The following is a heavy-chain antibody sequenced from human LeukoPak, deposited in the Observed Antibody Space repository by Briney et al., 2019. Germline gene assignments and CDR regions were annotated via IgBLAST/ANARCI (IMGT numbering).Heavy chain of an antibody. V-gene: IGHV3-11*05. Sequence: PGGSLRLSCAASGFTFSDYYMSWIRQAPGKGLEWASYITSSSYTNYADSVKGRFTISRDNSKNTLYLQMNSLRAEDTAVYYCARGERWTYLDYWGQGTLVTVSS. D-gene: IGHD2-15*01. CDR2: ITSSSYT. CDR3: ARGERWTYLDY. CDR1: GFTFSDYY. J-gene: IGHJ4*02.